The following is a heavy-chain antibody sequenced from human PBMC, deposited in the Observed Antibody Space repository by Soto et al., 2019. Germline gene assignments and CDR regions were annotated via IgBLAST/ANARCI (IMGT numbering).Heavy chain of an antibody. CDR3: AKDHDPHITGPSDL. CDR1: RFTFSTYG. CDR2: ISYDGSNK. D-gene: IGHD1-20*01. Sequence: VQLVESGGGVVQPGRSLRLSCAASRFTFSTYGMHWVRQAPGKGLEWVSFISYDGSNKYYADSVKGRFTISRDNSKTTLYLQMNSLRVEDTAVFYCAKDHDPHITGPSDLWGPGTLVTVSS. J-gene: IGHJ5*02. V-gene: IGHV3-30*18.